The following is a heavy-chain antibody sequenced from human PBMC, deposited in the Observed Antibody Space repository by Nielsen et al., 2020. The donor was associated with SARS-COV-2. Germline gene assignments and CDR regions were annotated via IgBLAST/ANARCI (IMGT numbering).Heavy chain of an antibody. CDR3: ARRYCGSATCSSFWFDT. V-gene: IGHV5-51*01. D-gene: IGHD2-2*01. CDR2: IYPGDSDT. CDR1: GYSFTSYW. Sequence: GESLKISCKGSGYSFTSYWIGWVRQMPGKGLEWMGIIYPGDSDTRYSPSFQGQVTISADKSISTAYLQWSSLKASDTAMYYCARRYCGSATCSSFWFDTWGQGTLVTVSS. J-gene: IGHJ5*02.